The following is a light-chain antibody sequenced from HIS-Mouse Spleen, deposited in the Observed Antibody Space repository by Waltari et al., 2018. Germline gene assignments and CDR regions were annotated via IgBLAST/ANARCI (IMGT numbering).Light chain of an antibody. J-gene: IGKJ2*01. Sequence: DIQLTQSPSFLSASVGDRVTITCRASQGISSYLAWYQQKPGKAPKLLIYAASTLQSGVPSRFSGSGSGTEFTLTISSLQPEDFAVYYCQQRSNWPLFGQGTKLEIK. CDR3: QQRSNWPL. CDR1: QGISSY. CDR2: AAS. V-gene: IGKV1-9*01.